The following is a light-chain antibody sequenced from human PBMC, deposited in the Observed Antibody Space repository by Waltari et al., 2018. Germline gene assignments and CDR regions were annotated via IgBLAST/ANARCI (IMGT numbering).Light chain of an antibody. J-gene: IGKJ4*01. CDR2: AAS. Sequence: AIRMTQSPSSLSASTGDRVTITCRASQGISSYLAWYQQKPGKDPKLLIYAASTLQSGVPSRFSGSGSGTDFTLTISCLHSEDFATYYCQQYYSYPLTFGGGTKVEIK. V-gene: IGKV1-8*01. CDR1: QGISSY. CDR3: QQYYSYPLT.